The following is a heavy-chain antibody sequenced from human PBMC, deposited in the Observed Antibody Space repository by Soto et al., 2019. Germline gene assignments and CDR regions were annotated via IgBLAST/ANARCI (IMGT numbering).Heavy chain of an antibody. CDR2: INHSGST. J-gene: IGHJ4*02. Sequence: SETLSLTCAVYGGSFSGYYWSWIRQPPGKGLEWIGEINHSGSTNYNPSLKSRVTISVDTSKNQFSLKLSSVTAADTAVYYCAIGAGDLLPGYNEDWGPGTRVTVPS. D-gene: IGHD3-9*01. CDR3: AIGAGDLLPGYNED. CDR1: GGSFSGYY. V-gene: IGHV4-34*01.